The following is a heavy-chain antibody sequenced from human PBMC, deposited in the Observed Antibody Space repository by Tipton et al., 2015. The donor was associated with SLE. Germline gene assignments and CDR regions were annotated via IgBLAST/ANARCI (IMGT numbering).Heavy chain of an antibody. Sequence: TLSLTCTVIGGSISGFYWIWVRQSPGKGLEWIGYISHSGSTRYNPSLESRVTISVDTSKSQFSLKLNSVSAADTAIYYCARSLGAGFCSGGNCFEPLDYWGQGILVTVSS. D-gene: IGHD2-15*01. J-gene: IGHJ4*02. CDR3: ARSLGAGFCSGGNCFEPLDY. CDR2: ISHSGST. V-gene: IGHV4-59*01. CDR1: GGSISGFY.